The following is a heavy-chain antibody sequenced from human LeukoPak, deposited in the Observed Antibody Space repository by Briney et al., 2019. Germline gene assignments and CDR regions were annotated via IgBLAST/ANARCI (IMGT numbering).Heavy chain of an antibody. Sequence: ASVKVSCKASGYTFTGYYMHWVRQAPGQGLEWVGWINPNSGGTNYAQKFQGRVTLTRDTSISTAYMELSRLRSDDTAVYYCARRVGSSSHYYFDYWGQGTLVTVSS. CDR3: ARRVGSSSHYYFDY. J-gene: IGHJ4*02. CDR1: GYTFTGYY. CDR2: INPNSGGT. V-gene: IGHV1-2*02. D-gene: IGHD6-13*01.